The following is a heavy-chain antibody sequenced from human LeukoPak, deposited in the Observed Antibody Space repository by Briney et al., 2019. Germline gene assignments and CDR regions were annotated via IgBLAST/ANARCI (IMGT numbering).Heavy chain of an antibody. V-gene: IGHV1-69*05. CDR2: A. J-gene: IGHJ4*02. CDR3: ARGGSSHGDYLDY. D-gene: IGHD6-6*01. Sequence: ANYAQKFQGRVTITTDESRSTAYMELSSLGSEDTAVYYCARGGSSHGDYLDYWGQGTLVTVSS.